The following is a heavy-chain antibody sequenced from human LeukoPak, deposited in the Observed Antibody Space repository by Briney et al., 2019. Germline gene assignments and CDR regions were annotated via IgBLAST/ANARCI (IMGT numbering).Heavy chain of an antibody. D-gene: IGHD2-15*01. Sequence: PSETLSLTCTVSGGSISSYYWSWIRQPPGKGLEWMGYIYYSGSTNYNPSLKSRVTISVDTSKNQFSLKLSSVTAADTAVYYCARAYCSGGSCYEAYFDYWGQGTLVTVSS. V-gene: IGHV4-59*01. CDR2: IYYSGST. J-gene: IGHJ4*02. CDR1: GGSISSYY. CDR3: ARAYCSGGSCYEAYFDY.